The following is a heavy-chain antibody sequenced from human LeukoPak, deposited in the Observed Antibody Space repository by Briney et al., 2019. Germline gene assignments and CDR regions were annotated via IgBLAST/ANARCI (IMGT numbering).Heavy chain of an antibody. CDR1: GFTFSSYW. Sequence: GGSLRLSCAASGFTFSSYWMSWVRQAPGKGLEWVANIKQDGSEKYYVDSVKGRFTISRDNAKNSLYLQMNSLRAEDTAVYYCARIPFGGDSSGYYYHYYFDYWGQGTLATVSS. V-gene: IGHV3-7*01. D-gene: IGHD3-22*01. CDR2: IKQDGSEK. CDR3: ARIPFGGDSSGYYYHYYFDY. J-gene: IGHJ4*02.